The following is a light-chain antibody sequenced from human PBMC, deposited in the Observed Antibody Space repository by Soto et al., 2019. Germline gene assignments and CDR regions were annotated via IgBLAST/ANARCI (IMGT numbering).Light chain of an antibody. V-gene: IGKV3-20*01. Sequence: EIVFTQSPGTLSLSPGERATLSCRASQSVDSSYLSWYQHKPGQAPRLLIYATSSRATGIPDRFSGSGSGTDFTLTISRLEPEDFAVYYCQRYGASSFTFGQGNNLEIK. J-gene: IGKJ2*01. CDR2: ATS. CDR3: QRYGASSFT. CDR1: QSVDSSY.